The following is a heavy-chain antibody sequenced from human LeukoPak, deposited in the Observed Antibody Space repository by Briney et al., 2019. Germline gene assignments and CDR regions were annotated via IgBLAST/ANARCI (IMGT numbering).Heavy chain of an antibody. CDR3: TIFNY. D-gene: IGHD3-3*02. V-gene: IGHV3-23*01. CDR1: GFTFSSHG. Sequence: GGSLRVSCAASGFTFSSHGISWVRQAPGKGLEWVSSISGSGDNTHYADSVKGRFTISRDNSKSTLYLQMQSLRAEDTAVYYCTIFNYRGQGTLVTVSS. J-gene: IGHJ4*02. CDR2: ISGSGDNT.